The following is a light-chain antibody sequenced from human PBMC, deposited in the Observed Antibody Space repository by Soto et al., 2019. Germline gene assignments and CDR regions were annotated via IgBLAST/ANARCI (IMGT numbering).Light chain of an antibody. V-gene: IGKV3-15*01. Sequence: EILMTQSPATLSVAPGVGDTLSCRASQSISSDLAWYQQKPGQAPRLHIYGESTRASGIPARFGGSGSGTEFTLPISSQQSDDFALYSGQHYNDWPPAVTFDPGTNVDL. J-gene: IGKJ3*01. CDR3: QHYNDWPPAVT. CDR1: QSISSD. CDR2: GES.